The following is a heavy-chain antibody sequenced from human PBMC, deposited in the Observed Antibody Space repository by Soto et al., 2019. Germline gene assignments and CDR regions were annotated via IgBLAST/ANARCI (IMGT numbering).Heavy chain of an antibody. V-gene: IGHV3-21*01. CDR1: GFTFSSYS. CDR3: ATRADVYYYYGMDV. J-gene: IGHJ6*02. Sequence: AGGSLRLSCAASGFTFSSYSMNWVRQAPGKGLEWVSSISSSSSYIYYADSVKGRFTISRDNAKNSLYVQMNSLRAEDTAVYYCATRADVYYYYGMDVWGQGTTVTVSS. CDR2: ISSSSSYI.